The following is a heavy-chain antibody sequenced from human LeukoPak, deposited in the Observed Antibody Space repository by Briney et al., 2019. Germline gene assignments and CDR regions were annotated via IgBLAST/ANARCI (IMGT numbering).Heavy chain of an antibody. V-gene: IGHV4-30-4*08. Sequence: PSQTLSLTCTVSGGSISSGDYYWSWIRQPPGKGLEWIGYIYNSGSTYYNPSLKSRVTISVDTSKNQFSLKLSSVTAADTAVYYCARDFGYYDNTDYWGQGTLVTVSS. CDR3: ARDFGYYDNTDY. D-gene: IGHD3-22*01. J-gene: IGHJ4*02. CDR2: IYNSGST. CDR1: GGSISSGDYY.